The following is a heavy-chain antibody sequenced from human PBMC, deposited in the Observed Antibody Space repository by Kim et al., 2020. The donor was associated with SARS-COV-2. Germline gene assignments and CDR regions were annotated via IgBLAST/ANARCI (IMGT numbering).Heavy chain of an antibody. D-gene: IGHD4-17*01. Sequence: YADSVKGRFTISSDNAKTSLYLQMNSLRAEDTAVYYCARDLSGGDYAADYWGQGTLVTVSS. J-gene: IGHJ4*02. CDR3: ARDLSGGDYAADY. V-gene: IGHV3-21*01.